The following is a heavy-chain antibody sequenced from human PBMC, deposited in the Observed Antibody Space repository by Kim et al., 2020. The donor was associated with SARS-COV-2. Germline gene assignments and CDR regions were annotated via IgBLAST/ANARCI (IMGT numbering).Heavy chain of an antibody. CDR2: IHPTENA. J-gene: IGHJ5*02. V-gene: IGHV4-4*02. D-gene: IGHD3-16*01. CDR1: GYSISIPNW. Sequence: SETLSLTCAVSGYSISIPNWWSWVRQPPGKGLEWIGEIHPTENANYNPSLTSRITMSIDRSKNQFSLELRSVTDADTAVYFCTRDGGPFVPFGTWGQGTLVAVSS. CDR3: TRDGGPFVPFGT.